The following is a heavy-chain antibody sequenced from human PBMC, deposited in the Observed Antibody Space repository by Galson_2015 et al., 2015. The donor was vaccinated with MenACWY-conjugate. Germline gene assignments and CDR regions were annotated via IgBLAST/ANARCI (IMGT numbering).Heavy chain of an antibody. Sequence: SETLSLTCTVSGGSISSYYWSWIRQPPGQGLEWIGYIYYSGSTNYNPSLKSRVTISVDTSKNQFSLKLSSVTAADTAVYCCASIYDTPPRGEYYFDYWGQGTLVTVSS. CDR3: ASIYDTPPRGEYYFDY. J-gene: IGHJ4*02. V-gene: IGHV4-59*08. CDR2: IYYSGST. D-gene: IGHD3-16*01. CDR1: GGSISSYY.